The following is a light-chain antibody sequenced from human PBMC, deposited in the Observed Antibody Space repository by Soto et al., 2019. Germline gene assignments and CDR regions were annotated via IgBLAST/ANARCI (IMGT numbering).Light chain of an antibody. CDR3: CSDAGSSTYV. CDR2: EVS. J-gene: IGLJ1*01. Sequence: QSALTQPASVSGSPGQSITISCTRTNSDVGSYNFVSWYQQHPGKAPKVMIFEVSKRPSGVSDCFSGSKSGNTASLTISGLQAEDEADYYCCSDAGSSTYVFGTGTKLTVL. CDR1: NSDVGSYNF. V-gene: IGLV2-23*02.